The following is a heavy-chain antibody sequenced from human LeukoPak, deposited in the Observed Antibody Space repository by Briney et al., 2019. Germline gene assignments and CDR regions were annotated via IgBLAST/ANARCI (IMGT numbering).Heavy chain of an antibody. CDR1: GFMFSSYW. J-gene: IGHJ4*02. CDR3: ARNSYGYSKPSYRPIDF. CDR2: FYHTGST. V-gene: IGHV4-38-2*01. D-gene: IGHD3-16*01. Sequence: GSLRLSCAASGFMFSSYWMSWVRQPPGKGLEWIGSFYHTGSTYYHPSFKSRVTISVDTSKNQFSLRLSSVTAADTAVYYCARNSYGYSKPSYRPIDFWGQGTLVTVSS.